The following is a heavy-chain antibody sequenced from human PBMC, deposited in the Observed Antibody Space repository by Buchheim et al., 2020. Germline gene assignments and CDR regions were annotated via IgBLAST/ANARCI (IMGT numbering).Heavy chain of an antibody. CDR1: GFTFSSFG. Sequence: QVQLVESGGGVVQPGRSLRLSCAASGFTFSSFGMHWVRQAPGKGLEWVAVIWYDGSKTSYADSVKGRFTISRDNPKNTLYLPMNSLRAEDTAVYYCARDSTSANFDHWGQGAL. J-gene: IGHJ4*02. D-gene: IGHD2-2*01. CDR2: IWYDGSKT. V-gene: IGHV3-33*01. CDR3: ARDSTSANFDH.